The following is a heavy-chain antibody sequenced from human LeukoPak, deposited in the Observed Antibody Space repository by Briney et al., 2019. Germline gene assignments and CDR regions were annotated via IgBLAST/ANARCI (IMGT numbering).Heavy chain of an antibody. J-gene: IGHJ6*02. CDR3: ARVGPGIAVAAYYYYGMDV. CDR2: IKQDGSEK. V-gene: IGHV3-7*01. CDR1: GFTLSSYW. D-gene: IGHD6-19*01. Sequence: GGSLRLSCAASGFTLSSYWMIWVRQAPGEGGEGVANIKQDGSEKYYGDSVKGRFTISRDNAKHSLYLQMNSLRAEDTAVHYCARVGPGIAVAAYYYYGMDVWGQGTTVTVSS.